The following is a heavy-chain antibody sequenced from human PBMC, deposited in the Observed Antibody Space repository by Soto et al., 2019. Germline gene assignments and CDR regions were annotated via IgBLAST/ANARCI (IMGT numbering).Heavy chain of an antibody. CDR3: ARDNGTGNDFLAGGGYYYGMDV. V-gene: IGHV4-59*01. CDR1: GGSISSYY. J-gene: IGHJ6*02. D-gene: IGHD3-3*01. Sequence: SETLSLTCTVSGGSISSYYWSWIRQPPGKGLEWIGYIYYSGSTNYNPSLKSRVTISVDTSKNQFSLKLSSVTAAETAVYYCARDNGTGNDFLAGGGYYYGMDVWGQGTTVTVSS. CDR2: IYYSGST.